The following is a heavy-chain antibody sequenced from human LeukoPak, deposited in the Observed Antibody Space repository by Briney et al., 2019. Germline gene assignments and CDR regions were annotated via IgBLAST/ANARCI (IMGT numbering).Heavy chain of an antibody. Sequence: GGSLRLSCAASGFTFSSCGMHWVRQAPGKGLEWVAVISYDGSNKYYADSVKGRFTISRDNSKNTLYLQMNSLRAEDTAVYYCAKDRGLWFPHGMDVWGQGTTVTVSS. D-gene: IGHD3-10*01. CDR3: AKDRGLWFPHGMDV. CDR1: GFTFSSCG. CDR2: ISYDGSNK. J-gene: IGHJ6*02. V-gene: IGHV3-30*18.